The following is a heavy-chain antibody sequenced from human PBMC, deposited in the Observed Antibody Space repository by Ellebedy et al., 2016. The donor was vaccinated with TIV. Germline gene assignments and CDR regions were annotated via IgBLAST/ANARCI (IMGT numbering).Heavy chain of an antibody. D-gene: IGHD5-12*01. Sequence: SVKVSCKASGGPFSSSAISWVRQAPGQGLEWMGGITGMFGTANYAQKFQGRVSITADELTSTAYLELSSRRSEDTAVYYCARSRGYHLTNSFDYWGQGTLVTVSS. CDR3: ARSRGYHLTNSFDY. CDR2: ITGMFGTA. V-gene: IGHV1-69*13. CDR1: GGPFSSSA. J-gene: IGHJ4*02.